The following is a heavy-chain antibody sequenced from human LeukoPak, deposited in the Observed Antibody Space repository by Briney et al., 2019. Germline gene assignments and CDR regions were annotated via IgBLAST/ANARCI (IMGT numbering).Heavy chain of an antibody. D-gene: IGHD6-13*01. V-gene: IGHV3-23*01. CDR1: GFTFSSYA. CDR2: ISGSGGST. CDR3: AKDGSSSWIDY. J-gene: IGHJ4*02. Sequence: GGSLRLSCAASGFTFSSYAMSWVSQAPGKGLEWVSAISGSGGSTFYADSVKGRFTISRDNSKNTLYLQMSSLRAEDTAVYYCAKDGSSSWIDYWGQGTLVTVSS.